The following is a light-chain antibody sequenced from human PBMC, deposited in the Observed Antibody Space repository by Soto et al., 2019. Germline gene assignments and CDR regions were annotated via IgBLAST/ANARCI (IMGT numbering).Light chain of an antibody. J-gene: IGKJ4*01. V-gene: IGKV3-15*01. CDR1: QSDSSN. CDR2: GAS. Sequence: EIVMTQSQATLSVSPGERATLSCRASQSDSSNLAWYQERPGQASRLLIYGASTRATGIPARFSGSGSGTEFTLTISSLQSEDFAVYDCQQYDSSPLTFGGGTKVEIK. CDR3: QQYDSSPLT.